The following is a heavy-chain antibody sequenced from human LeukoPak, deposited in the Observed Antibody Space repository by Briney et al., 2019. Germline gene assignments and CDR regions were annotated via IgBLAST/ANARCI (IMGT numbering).Heavy chain of an antibody. J-gene: IGHJ4*02. V-gene: IGHV4-59*06. CDR2: IYYSGST. CDR1: GGSISSYY. Sequence: SETLSLTCTVSGGSISSYYWSWIRQPPGKGLEWIGYIYYSGSTYYNPSLKSRVTISVDTSKNQFSLKLSSVTAADTAVYYCARHRSRITIFGVVTPYYFDYWGQGTLVTVSS. CDR3: ARHRSRITIFGVVTPYYFDY. D-gene: IGHD3-3*01.